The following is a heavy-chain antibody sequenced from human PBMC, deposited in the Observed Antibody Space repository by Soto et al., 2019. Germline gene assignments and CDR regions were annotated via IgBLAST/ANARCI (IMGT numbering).Heavy chain of an antibody. Sequence: EVQLVESGGGLVQPGGSLKLSCAASGFTFSGSAMHWVRQASGKELEWVGRIRDKANSYATAYTASVKGRFTISRDDSKNTAYLQMNSLKTEDTAVYYCTRLYCGGDCDFDSWGQGTLVTVSS. CDR2: IRDKANSYAT. J-gene: IGHJ4*02. CDR1: GFTFSGSA. CDR3: TRLYCGGDCDFDS. D-gene: IGHD2-21*02. V-gene: IGHV3-73*02.